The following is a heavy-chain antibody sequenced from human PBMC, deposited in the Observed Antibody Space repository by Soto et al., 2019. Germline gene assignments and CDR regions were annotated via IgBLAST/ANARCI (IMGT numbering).Heavy chain of an antibody. Sequence: GGSLRLSCAASGFTFSSFWMAWVRQAPGKGLEWVANIKQDGSDKFYVDSVKGRFTISRDNADNSLFLQMNSLRAEDTAVYYCARDIYSTSWGDAFVIWGQGTMVTVSS. D-gene: IGHD6-13*01. CDR2: IKQDGSDK. CDR1: GFTFSSFW. J-gene: IGHJ3*02. CDR3: ARDIYSTSWGDAFVI. V-gene: IGHV3-7*01.